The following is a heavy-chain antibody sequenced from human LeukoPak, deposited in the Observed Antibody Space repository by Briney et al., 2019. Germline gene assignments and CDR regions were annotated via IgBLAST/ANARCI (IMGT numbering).Heavy chain of an antibody. V-gene: IGHV4-34*01. J-gene: IGHJ3*02. CDR1: GGSFSGYY. CDR2: INHSGST. CDR3: ARPAASWYFGAFDI. D-gene: IGHD6-13*01. Sequence: SETLSHTCAVYGGSFSGYYWSWIRQPPGKGLEWIGEINHSGSTNYNLSLKSRVTISVDTSKNQFSLKLSSVTAADTAVYYCARPAASWYFGAFDIWGQGTMVTVSS.